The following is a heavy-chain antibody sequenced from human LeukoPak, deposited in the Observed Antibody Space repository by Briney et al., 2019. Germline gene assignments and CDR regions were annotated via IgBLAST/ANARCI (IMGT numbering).Heavy chain of an antibody. CDR2: ISSSGSTI. V-gene: IGHV3-48*04. Sequence: PGGSLRLSCAASGFTFSSYAMSWVRQAPGKGLEWVSYISSSGSTIYCADSVKGRFTISRDNAKNSLYLQMNSLRAEDTAVYYCARDNCSSTSCYYYYGMDVWGQGTTVTVSS. CDR1: GFTFSSYA. J-gene: IGHJ6*02. CDR3: ARDNCSSTSCYYYYGMDV. D-gene: IGHD2-2*01.